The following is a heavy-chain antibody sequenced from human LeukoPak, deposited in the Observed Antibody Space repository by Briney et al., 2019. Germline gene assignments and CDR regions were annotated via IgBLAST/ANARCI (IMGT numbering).Heavy chain of an antibody. D-gene: IGHD6-13*01. CDR2: IFYSGST. CDR3: ARDSAAGHDY. CDR1: GGSISSYC. J-gene: IGHJ4*02. V-gene: IGHV4-59*01. Sequence: SETLSLTCTVSGGSISSYCWSWIRQPPGKGLEWIGYIFYSGSTKYNPSLKSRVTISVDTSKNQFSLKLSSVTAADTAVYYCARDSAAGHDYWGQGTLVTVSS.